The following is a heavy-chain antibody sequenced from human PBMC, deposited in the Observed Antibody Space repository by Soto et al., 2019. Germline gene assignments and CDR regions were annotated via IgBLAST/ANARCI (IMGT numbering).Heavy chain of an antibody. CDR1: GGSVRSGSYY. CDR2: MYSSGST. J-gene: IGHJ4*02. V-gene: IGHV4-61*01. D-gene: IGHD3-22*01. CDR3: PRADRYYFDSSGYYDY. Sequence: SETLSLTCTVSGGSVRSGSYYWSWIRQPPGKGLEWIGYMYSSGSTDYNPSLKSRVTISVDTSKNQLSLKLSSVTAADTAVYYCPRADRYYFDSSGYYDYWGQGTLVTVSS.